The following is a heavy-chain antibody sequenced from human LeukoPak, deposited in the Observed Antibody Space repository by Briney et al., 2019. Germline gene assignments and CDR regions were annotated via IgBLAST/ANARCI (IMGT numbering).Heavy chain of an antibody. J-gene: IGHJ4*02. V-gene: IGHV3-53*01. CDR1: GFTVSSNY. CDR3: ARAGDSSSWTLFDY. Sequence: PGGSLSLSCAASGFTVSSNYMSWVRQAPGKGLEWVSVIYAGGSTFYADSVKGRFTISRDNSKNTLYLQMNTLRAEDTAVYYCARAGDSSSWTLFDYWGQGTLVTVSS. D-gene: IGHD6-13*01. CDR2: IYAGGST.